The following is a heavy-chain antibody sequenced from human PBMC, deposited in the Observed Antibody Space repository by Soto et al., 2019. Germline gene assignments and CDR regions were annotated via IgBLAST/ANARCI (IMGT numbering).Heavy chain of an antibody. J-gene: IGHJ4*01. CDR1: GFTFSNYG. V-gene: IGHV3-30*18. D-gene: IGHD3-10*01. CDR2: ISYDGSNK. CDR3: AHDWVWFGSHPIHY. Sequence: QVQLVESGGGVVQPGGSLRLSCAASGFTFSNYGMHWVRQAPGKGLEWVAVISYDGSNKYYADSVKGRFTISRDNSKNTLYVQMNSLTTEHTAVYYCAHDWVWFGSHPIHYSGHGILVTGSS.